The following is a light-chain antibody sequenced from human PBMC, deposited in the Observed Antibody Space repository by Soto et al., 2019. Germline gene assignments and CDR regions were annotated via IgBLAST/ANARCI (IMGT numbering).Light chain of an antibody. CDR3: QQYCSTPPS. CDR1: QSVLYSSNNKNY. J-gene: IGKJ3*01. V-gene: IGKV4-1*01. Sequence: DIVMTQYPDSLAVSLGERATINCKSSQSVLYSSNNKNYLAWYQQKPGQPPKLLIYWASTRESGVPDRFSGSGSGTDFTLTISSLQAEDVAVYYCQQYCSTPPSFGPGTKVDIK. CDR2: WAS.